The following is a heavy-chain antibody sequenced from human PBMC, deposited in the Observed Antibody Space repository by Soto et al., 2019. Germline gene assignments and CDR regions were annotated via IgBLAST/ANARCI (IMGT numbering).Heavy chain of an antibody. CDR2: IKSKADGGTI. V-gene: IGHV3-15*05. CDR1: GFTFSNAW. Sequence: EVQLVESGGGLVEPGGSLRLSCAASGFTFSNAWMNWVRQAPGKGLEWVGRIKSKADGGTIEYVAPVKGRFVISRDSSGKPRYLQMSSGKTEDAAMDFCLAGGGGDWGQGTPVTVSS. J-gene: IGHJ4*02. CDR3: LAGGGGD. D-gene: IGHD3-16*01.